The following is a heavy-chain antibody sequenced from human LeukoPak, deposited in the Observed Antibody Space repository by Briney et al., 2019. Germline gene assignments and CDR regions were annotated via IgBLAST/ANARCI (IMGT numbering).Heavy chain of an antibody. D-gene: IGHD1-26*01. CDR1: GVSISSSNSY. V-gene: IGHV4-39*07. Sequence: SETLSLTCTVSGVSISSSNSYWGWIRQPPGKGLEWIGSIYYSGNTYYNPSLKSRVTISVDTSKNQFSLKLSSVTAADTAVYYCARDRGSHWVFDYWGQGTLVTVSS. J-gene: IGHJ4*02. CDR2: IYYSGNT. CDR3: ARDRGSHWVFDY.